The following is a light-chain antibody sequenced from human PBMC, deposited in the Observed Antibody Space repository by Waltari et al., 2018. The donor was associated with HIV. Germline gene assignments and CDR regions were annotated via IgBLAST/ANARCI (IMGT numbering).Light chain of an antibody. Sequence: SYVLTPPPSVSVAPGKTARITCGGNNIGSKSVPWYQQKPGQAPVLVIYDDSDRPSGIPERFSGSNSGNTATLTISRVEAGDEADYYCQVWDSSSDHLYVFGTGTKVTVL. CDR3: QVWDSSSDHLYV. V-gene: IGLV3-21*04. J-gene: IGLJ1*01. CDR2: DDS. CDR1: NIGSKS.